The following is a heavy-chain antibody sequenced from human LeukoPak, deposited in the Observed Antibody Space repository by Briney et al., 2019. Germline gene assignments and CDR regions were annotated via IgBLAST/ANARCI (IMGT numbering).Heavy chain of an antibody. CDR1: GFTFDDYA. D-gene: IGHD1-26*01. CDR2: TSWNSGRI. Sequence: PGRSLRLSCAASGFTFDDYAMHWVRHAPGKVLEWVSGTSWNSGRIGYADSVKGRFTISRDNAKNSLYLQMNSLRAEDTALYYCAKAQVGATLDDAFDIWGQGTMVTVSS. V-gene: IGHV3-9*01. J-gene: IGHJ3*02. CDR3: AKAQVGATLDDAFDI.